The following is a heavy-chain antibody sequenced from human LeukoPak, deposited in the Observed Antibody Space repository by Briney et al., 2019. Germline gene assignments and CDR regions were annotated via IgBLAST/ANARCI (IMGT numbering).Heavy chain of an antibody. V-gene: IGHV3-30*02. CDR1: GFTFSSYG. Sequence: XSCAASGFTFSSYGMHWVRQAPGKGLEWVAFIRYDGSNKYYADSVKGRFTISRDNSKNTLYLQMNSLRAEDTAVYYCAKELRWSKKGDYWGQGTLVTVSS. CDR2: IRYDGSNK. J-gene: IGHJ4*02. CDR3: AKELRWSKKGDY. D-gene: IGHD4-23*01.